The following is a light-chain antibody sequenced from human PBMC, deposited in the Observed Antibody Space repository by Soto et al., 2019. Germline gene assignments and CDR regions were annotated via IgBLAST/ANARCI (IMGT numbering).Light chain of an antibody. Sequence: QLVLTQPPSVSGAPGQRVTISCTGSSSNIGAGYDVHWYQQLPGTAPKLLIYGNNNRPSGVPDRFSGSKSGTSASLAITGLQAEDEADYYCQSYDISLSGWVFGGGTKVTVL. J-gene: IGLJ3*02. V-gene: IGLV1-40*01. CDR3: QSYDISLSGWV. CDR1: SSNIGAGYD. CDR2: GNN.